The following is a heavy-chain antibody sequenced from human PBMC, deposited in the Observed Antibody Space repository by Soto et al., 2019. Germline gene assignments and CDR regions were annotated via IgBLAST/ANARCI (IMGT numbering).Heavy chain of an antibody. Sequence: PGGSLRLSCAASGFTFSSYDMHWVRQATGKGLEWVSAIGTAGDTYYPGSVKGRFTISRENAKNSLYLQMNSLRAGDTAVYYCARVYCSSTSCASYYYYYYMDVWGKGTTVTVSS. CDR1: GFTFSSYD. D-gene: IGHD2-2*01. V-gene: IGHV3-13*01. J-gene: IGHJ6*03. CDR2: IGTAGDT. CDR3: ARVYCSSTSCASYYYYYYMDV.